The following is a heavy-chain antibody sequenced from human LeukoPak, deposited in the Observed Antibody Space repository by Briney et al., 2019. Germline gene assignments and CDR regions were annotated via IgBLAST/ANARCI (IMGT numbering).Heavy chain of an antibody. CDR1: GGSFSGYY. CDR3: ARAWDTAMEFDY. CDR2: INHSGST. D-gene: IGHD5-18*01. V-gene: IGHV4-34*01. Sequence: PSETLSLTCAVYGGSFSGYYWSWIRQPPGKGLEWIGEINHSGSTNYNPSLKSRVTISVDTPKNQFSLKLSSVTAADTAVYYCARAWDTAMEFDYWGQGTLVTVSS. J-gene: IGHJ4*02.